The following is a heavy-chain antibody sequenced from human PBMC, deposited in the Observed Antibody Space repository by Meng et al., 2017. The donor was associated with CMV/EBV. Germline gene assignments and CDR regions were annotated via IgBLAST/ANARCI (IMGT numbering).Heavy chain of an antibody. J-gene: IGHJ4*02. CDR3: ARTPHDFWSGYYFDY. CDR1: GFTFSGSA. CDR2: IRSKANSYAT. D-gene: IGHD3-3*01. Sequence: GESLKISCAASGFTFSGSAMHWVRQASGKGLEWVGRIRSKANSYATAYAASVKGRFTISRDDSKNTAYLQMNSLRAEDTAVYYCARTPHDFWSGYYFDYWGQGTLVTVSS. V-gene: IGHV3-73*01.